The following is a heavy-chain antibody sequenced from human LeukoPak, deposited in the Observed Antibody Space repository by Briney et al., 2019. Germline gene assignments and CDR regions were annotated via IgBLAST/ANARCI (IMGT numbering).Heavy chain of an antibody. D-gene: IGHD6-19*01. CDR1: GGSISSSSYY. CDR2: IYSSGST. Sequence: SQTLSLTCTVSGGSISSSSYYWSWIRQPAGKGLEWIGRIYSSGSTDYNPSLKSRVAISVDTSKNQFSLNLSSVTAADTAIYCCARVKSGWYYFDYWGQGTLVTVSS. CDR3: ARVKSGWYYFDY. V-gene: IGHV4-61*02. J-gene: IGHJ4*02.